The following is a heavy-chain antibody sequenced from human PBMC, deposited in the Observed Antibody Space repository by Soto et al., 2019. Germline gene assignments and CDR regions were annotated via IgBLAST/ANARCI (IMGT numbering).Heavy chain of an antibody. CDR3: ARDRLGLIGQQMARFYYYGMDV. CDR2: ISFDGSNK. Sequence: QVELVESGGGVVQPGTSLRLSCAASGFTFSNSAMHWVRQAPGKGLEWVAVISFDGSNKYYADSVKGRFTVSRDNFKNTLYLEVNSLRVEDTAVYYCARDRLGLIGQQMARFYYYGMDVWDQGTTVTVSS. D-gene: IGHD6-13*01. V-gene: IGHV3-30-3*01. J-gene: IGHJ6*02. CDR1: GFTFSNSA.